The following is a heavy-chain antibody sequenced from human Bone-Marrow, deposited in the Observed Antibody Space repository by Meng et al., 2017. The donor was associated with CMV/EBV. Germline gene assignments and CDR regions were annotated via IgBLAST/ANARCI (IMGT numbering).Heavy chain of an antibody. CDR2: ISWNSGSI. Sequence: SLKISCAASGFTFDDYAMHWVRQAPGKGLEWVSGISWNSGSIYYADSVKGRFTISRDNSKNTLYLQMNSLRAEDTAVYYCATDRGGSNTFDYWGQGTLVTVSS. J-gene: IGHJ4*02. CDR1: GFTFDDYA. CDR3: ATDRGGSNTFDY. V-gene: IGHV3-9*01. D-gene: IGHD3-16*01.